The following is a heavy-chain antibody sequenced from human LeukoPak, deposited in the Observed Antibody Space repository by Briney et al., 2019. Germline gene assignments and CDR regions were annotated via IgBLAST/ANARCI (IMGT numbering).Heavy chain of an antibody. J-gene: IGHJ4*02. CDR2: INTNTGNP. Sequence: ASVKVSRKASGYTLTDYTVNWVRQAPGQGLEWMGWINTNTGNPTYAQGFTGRFVFSLDTSVSTAYLQISSLKAEDTAVYYCARGGPSDYWGQGTLVTVSS. V-gene: IGHV7-4-1*02. CDR3: ARGGPSDY. D-gene: IGHD3-16*01. CDR1: GYTLTDYT.